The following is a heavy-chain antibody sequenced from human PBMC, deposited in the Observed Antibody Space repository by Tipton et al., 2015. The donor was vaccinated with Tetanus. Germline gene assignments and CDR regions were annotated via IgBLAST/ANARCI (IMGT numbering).Heavy chain of an antibody. Sequence: GLVKPSETLSLTCTVSGGSISSGTYYWNWIRQPPGQGLEWIGSIYSYSGSTLQNPSLKSRITMSRDTSKNQFSLKLASVTAADTAVYYCARVANRSRRRGFDVWGQGTMVAVSS. V-gene: IGHV4-39*07. CDR1: GGSISSGTYY. CDR2: IYSYSGST. D-gene: IGHD2/OR15-2a*01. CDR3: ARVANRSRRRGFDV. J-gene: IGHJ3*01.